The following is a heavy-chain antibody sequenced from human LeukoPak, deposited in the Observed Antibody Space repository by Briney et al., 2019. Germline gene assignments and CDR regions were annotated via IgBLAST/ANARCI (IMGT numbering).Heavy chain of an antibody. CDR3: AGSGSKGYTTAFDI. CDR1: GFTVSSNY. J-gene: IGHJ3*02. CDR2: IYSGGST. Sequence: GGSLRLSCAASGFTVSSNYMSWVRQAPGKGLEWVSVIYSGGSTYYADSVKGRFTIFRDNSKNTLYLQMNSLRAEDTAVYYCAGSGSKGYTTAFDIWGQGTMVTVSS. D-gene: IGHD2-2*02. V-gene: IGHV3-66*01.